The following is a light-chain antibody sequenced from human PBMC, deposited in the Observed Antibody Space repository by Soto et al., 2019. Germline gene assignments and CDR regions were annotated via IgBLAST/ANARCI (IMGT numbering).Light chain of an antibody. CDR2: AAS. CDR3: QQLSSFPLT. Sequence: DIQLTQSPSFLSASVGDRVTITCRASQGIRSYLAWYQQKPGKVPKLLIYAASTLQSGVPSRFRGSGSGTEFTLAISSLQPEDFATYYCQQLSSFPLTFGGGTKVEIK. V-gene: IGKV1-9*01. CDR1: QGIRSY. J-gene: IGKJ4*01.